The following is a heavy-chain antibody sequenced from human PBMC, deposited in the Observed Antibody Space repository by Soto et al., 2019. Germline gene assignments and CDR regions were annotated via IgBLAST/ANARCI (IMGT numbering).Heavy chain of an antibody. CDR3: ARAGEWIAVAGTGYYYYYGMDV. D-gene: IGHD6-19*01. V-gene: IGHV6-1*01. J-gene: IGHJ6*02. CDR1: GDSVSSNSAA. CDR2: TYYRSKWYN. Sequence: PSQTLSLTCAISGDSVSSNSAAWNWIRQSPSRGLEWLGRTYYRSKWYNDYAVSVKSRITINPDTSKNQFSLQLNSVTPEDTAVYYCARAGEWIAVAGTGYYYYYGMDVWGQGTTVTVSS.